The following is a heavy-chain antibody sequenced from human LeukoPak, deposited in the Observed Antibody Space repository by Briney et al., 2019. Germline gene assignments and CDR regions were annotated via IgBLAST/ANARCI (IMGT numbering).Heavy chain of an antibody. Sequence: GGSLRLSCTASGFTFNTCPMHWVRQAPGKGLVWVSRVYSDGSASRHADSVKGRFTISRDNAKNTLYLQMNSLRVEDAAVYYCTRGANWAFDYWGQGTLVTVSS. D-gene: IGHD1-1*01. CDR3: TRGANWAFDY. CDR1: GFTFNTCP. CDR2: VYSDGSAS. J-gene: IGHJ4*02. V-gene: IGHV3-74*01.